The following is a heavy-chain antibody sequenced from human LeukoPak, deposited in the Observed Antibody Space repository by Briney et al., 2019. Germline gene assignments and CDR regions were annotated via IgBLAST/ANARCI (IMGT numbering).Heavy chain of an antibody. CDR2: IYSGGST. CDR3: ASPSGSYPEGFDY. D-gene: IGHD1-26*01. V-gene: IGHV3-53*01. CDR1: GFTFSSNY. J-gene: IGHJ4*02. Sequence: GGSLRLSCAASGFTFSSNYMSWVRQAPGKGLEWVSVIYSGGSTYYADAVKGRFTISSDNSKNTLYLQMNSLRAEDTAVYYCASPSGSYPEGFDYWGQGTLVTVSS.